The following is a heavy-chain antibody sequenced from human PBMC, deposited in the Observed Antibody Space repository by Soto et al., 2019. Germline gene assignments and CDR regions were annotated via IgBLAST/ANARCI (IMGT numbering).Heavy chain of an antibody. V-gene: IGHV1-69*02. CDR3: ATSYGSGSTHFDS. CDR1: GGTFNSYT. D-gene: IGHD3-10*01. J-gene: IGHJ4*02. Sequence: QVQLVQSGAEVKKPGSSVKVSCTASGGTFNSYTLNWVRQAPGQRLEWVGRVNPIVGMSSSASKFQGRVTVTTDQXTSKAYMDRTGLKSEDTAVYYCATSYGSGSTHFDSWGQGTLVTVSS. CDR2: VNPIVGMS.